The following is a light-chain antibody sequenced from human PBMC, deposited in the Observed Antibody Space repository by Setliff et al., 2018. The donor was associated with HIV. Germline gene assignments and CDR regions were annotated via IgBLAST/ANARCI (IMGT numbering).Light chain of an antibody. CDR1: NIGSKS. V-gene: IGLV3-21*04. J-gene: IGLJ1*01. CDR3: QLLDTSTDHSCV. Sequence: SYELTQPPSVSVAPGKTARITCAGSNIGSKSVHWYQQKPGQAPVLVMYYDSVRPSGIPERFSGSKSGNTATLAITRVEAGDEADYYCQLLDTSTDHSCVFGTGTKVTVL. CDR2: YDS.